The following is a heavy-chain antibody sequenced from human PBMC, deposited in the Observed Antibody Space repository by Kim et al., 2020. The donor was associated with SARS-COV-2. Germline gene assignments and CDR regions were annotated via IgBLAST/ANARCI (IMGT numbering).Heavy chain of an antibody. D-gene: IGHD3-22*01. J-gene: IGHJ4*02. V-gene: IGHV3-48*02. CDR3: ARVWYYDSSGYYYGGSAFDY. Sequence: RFTISRDNAKNSLYLQMNSLRDEDTAVYYCARVWYYDSSGYYYGGSAFDYWGQGTLVTVSS.